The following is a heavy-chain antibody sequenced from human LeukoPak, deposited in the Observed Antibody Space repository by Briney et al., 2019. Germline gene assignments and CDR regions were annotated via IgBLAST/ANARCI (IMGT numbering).Heavy chain of an antibody. CDR2: ISSSSSTI. Sequence: PGGSLRLSCAASGLTFSSYSMNWVRQAPGKGLEWVSYISSSSSTIYYADSVKGRFTISRDNAKNSLYLQMNSLRAEDTAVYYCARAQYQLLSVGGEFDYWGQGTLVTVSS. CDR1: GLTFSSYS. D-gene: IGHD2-2*01. V-gene: IGHV3-48*01. J-gene: IGHJ4*02. CDR3: ARAQYQLLSVGGEFDY.